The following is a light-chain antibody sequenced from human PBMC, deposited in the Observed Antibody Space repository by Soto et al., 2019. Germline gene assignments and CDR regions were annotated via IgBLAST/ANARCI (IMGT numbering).Light chain of an antibody. J-gene: IGLJ2*01. CDR1: SSNIGAGYD. V-gene: IGLV1-40*01. CDR2: GNS. CDR3: QSYDSSLSAVV. Sequence: QSVLTQPPSVSGAPGQRGTISCTGSSSNIGAGYDVHGYQQLPGTAPKLLIYGNSNRPSGVPDRFSGSKSGTSASLAITGLQAEDEADYYCQSYDSSLSAVVFGGGTKLTVL.